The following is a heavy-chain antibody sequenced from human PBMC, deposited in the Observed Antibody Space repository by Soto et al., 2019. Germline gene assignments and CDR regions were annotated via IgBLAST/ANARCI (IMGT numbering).Heavy chain of an antibody. CDR2: IYWDDDK. D-gene: IGHD6-13*01. J-gene: IGHJ4*02. CDR1: GFSLSTSGVG. V-gene: IGHV2-5*02. Sequence: QITLKESGPTLVKPTQTLTLTCTFSGFSLSTSGVGVGWIRQPPGKALEWLALIYWDDDKRYSPSLKSRLTIPKDTTKNQVVLTMTNMDPVDTATYYCAHSEIGVAAAGTFNVWGQGTLVTVSS. CDR3: AHSEIGVAAAGTFNV.